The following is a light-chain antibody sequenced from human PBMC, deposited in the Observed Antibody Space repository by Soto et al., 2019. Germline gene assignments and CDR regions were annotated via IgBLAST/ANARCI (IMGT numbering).Light chain of an antibody. Sequence: EIVLTQSPATLSLSPGERATLSCRASQSVSSYLAWYQQKPGQAPRLLIYDASNRATGIPARFSGSGSGTDFTLTLCILEPEDLAVYYCQQRRRTFGQGTRLEIK. CDR2: DAS. CDR1: QSVSSY. V-gene: IGKV3-11*01. J-gene: IGKJ5*01. CDR3: QQRRRT.